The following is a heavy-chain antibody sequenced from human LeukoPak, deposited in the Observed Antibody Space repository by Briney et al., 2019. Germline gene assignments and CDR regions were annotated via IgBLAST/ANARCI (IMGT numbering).Heavy chain of an antibody. J-gene: IGHJ4*02. Sequence: GGSLRLSCAASGFTFSGCDMHWVRQACGEGVEWVVRMRSKANSYATGYAASVQGRFHISRDDSKNTAYLQINSLQTEDTAMYYCTRLGSGSSTPFDYWGQGTLVTVSS. D-gene: IGHD3-10*01. CDR3: TRLGSGSSTPFDY. CDR2: MRSKANSYAT. CDR1: GFTFSGCD. V-gene: IGHV3-73*01.